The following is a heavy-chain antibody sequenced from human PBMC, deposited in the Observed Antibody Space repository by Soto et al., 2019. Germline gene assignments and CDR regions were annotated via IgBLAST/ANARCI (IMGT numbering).Heavy chain of an antibody. J-gene: IGHJ4*02. D-gene: IGHD3-22*01. V-gene: IGHV3-30*18. CDR3: AKRSDSSGYYPPDY. CDR1: GFTFRNYG. Sequence: QVRLVESGGGVVQPGSSLRLSCAASGFTFRNYGMHWVRQAPCEGLEWVALISYDGRTKFYVDSVKGRFTIARDNSKNTLYLQMDSLRTEDTAVYYCAKRSDSSGYYPPDYWGQGTLVTVSS. CDR2: ISYDGRTK.